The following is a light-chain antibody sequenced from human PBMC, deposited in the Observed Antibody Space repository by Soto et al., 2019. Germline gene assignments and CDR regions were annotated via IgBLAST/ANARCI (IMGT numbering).Light chain of an antibody. Sequence: QSVLTQPASVSGSPGQSLTIPCTGTSSDVGGYNLVSWYQQHPGKAPKLMIYEVSNRPSGVFIRFSGSKSGNTASLTISGLQAEDEADYYCSSYTSSSTWVFGGGTKLTVL. J-gene: IGLJ3*02. CDR3: SSYTSSSTWV. V-gene: IGLV2-14*01. CDR2: EVS. CDR1: SSDVGGYNL.